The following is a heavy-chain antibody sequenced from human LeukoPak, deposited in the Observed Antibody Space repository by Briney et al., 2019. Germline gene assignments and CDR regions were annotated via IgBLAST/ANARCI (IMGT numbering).Heavy chain of an antibody. V-gene: IGHV3-23*01. CDR1: GFTFSSYA. D-gene: IGHD4-17*01. Sequence: QSGGSLRLSCAASGFTFSSYAMSWVRQAPGKGLEWVSAISGSGGSTYYADSVKGRFTISRDNSKNTLYLQMNSLRAEDTAVYYCAKVVMTTVTRGVAFDIWGQGTMVTVSS. CDR2: ISGSGGST. CDR3: AKVVMTTVTRGVAFDI. J-gene: IGHJ3*02.